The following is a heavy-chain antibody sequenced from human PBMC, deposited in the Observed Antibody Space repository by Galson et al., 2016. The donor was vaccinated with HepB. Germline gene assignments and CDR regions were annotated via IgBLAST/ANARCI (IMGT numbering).Heavy chain of an antibody. CDR3: VSDSWGRGVTPMDY. CDR2: IRQDGSHK. V-gene: IGHV3-7*03. CDR1: GFTFSDYW. D-gene: IGHD4-23*01. J-gene: IGHJ4*02. Sequence: SLRLSCAVSGFTFSDYWMSWVRQAPGKGLEWVANIRQDGSHKDYVKSVKGRFTTFRDNAKNLLCLDMKSLRVEDTAVYYCVSDSWGRGVTPMDYWGQGTLVTVSS.